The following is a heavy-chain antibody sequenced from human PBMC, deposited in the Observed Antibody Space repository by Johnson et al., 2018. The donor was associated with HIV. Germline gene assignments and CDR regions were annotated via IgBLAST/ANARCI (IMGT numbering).Heavy chain of an antibody. V-gene: IGHV3-20*04. Sequence: EEQLVESGGGVVRPGGSLRLSCAASGFTFDDYGMSWVRQAPGKGLEWVSGINWNGGSTGYADSVKGRFTISRDNSKNTLDLQMNSLRVEDTAIYYCARDLTAVVAARPGTSWDHDGFDIWGQGTMVTVSS. CDR2: INWNGGST. CDR3: ARDLTAVVAARPGTSWDHDGFDI. D-gene: IGHD6-6*01. CDR1: GFTFDDYG. J-gene: IGHJ3*02.